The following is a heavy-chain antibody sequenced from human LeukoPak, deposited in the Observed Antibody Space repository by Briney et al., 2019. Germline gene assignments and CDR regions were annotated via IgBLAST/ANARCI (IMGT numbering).Heavy chain of an antibody. Sequence: GASVKVSCKASGCTFTGYYMHWVRQAPGQGLEWMGWINPNSGGTNYAQKFQGRVTMTRDTSISTAYMELSRLRSDDTAVYYCARDTGIVGATTADEFDYWGQGTLVTVSS. CDR2: INPNSGGT. D-gene: IGHD1-26*01. J-gene: IGHJ4*02. CDR3: ARDTGIVGATTADEFDY. CDR1: GCTFTGYY. V-gene: IGHV1-2*02.